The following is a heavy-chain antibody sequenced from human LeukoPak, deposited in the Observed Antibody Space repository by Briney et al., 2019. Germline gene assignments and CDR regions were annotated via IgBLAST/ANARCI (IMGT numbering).Heavy chain of an antibody. D-gene: IGHD4-23*01. V-gene: IGHV4-4*07. CDR3: AREVTPYY. CDR1: GGSISSYS. Sequence: PSETLSLTCTVSGGSISSYSWSWIRQPAVKGLEWIGRMYTSGSTKYNPSLKSRVTMSVDTPKNQFSLKLSSVTAADTAVYYCAREVTPYYWGQGTLVTVSS. J-gene: IGHJ4*02. CDR2: MYTSGST.